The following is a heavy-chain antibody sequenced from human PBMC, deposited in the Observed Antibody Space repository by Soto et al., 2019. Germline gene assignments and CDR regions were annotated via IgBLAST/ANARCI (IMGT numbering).Heavy chain of an antibody. V-gene: IGHV3-48*03. J-gene: IGHJ6*02. CDR3: ARDMYYYDSSGYYYYYGMDV. CDR1: GFTFSSYE. Sequence: GGSLRLSCAASGFTFSSYEINWVRQAPGKGLGWVSYISSSGSTIYYADSVKGRFTISRDNAKNSLYLQMNSLRAEDTAVYYCARDMYYYDSSGYYYYYGMDVWGQGTTVTVSS. CDR2: ISSSGSTI. D-gene: IGHD3-22*01.